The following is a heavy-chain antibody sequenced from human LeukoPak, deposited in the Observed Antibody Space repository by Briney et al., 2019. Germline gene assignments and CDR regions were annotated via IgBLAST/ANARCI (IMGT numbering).Heavy chain of an antibody. J-gene: IGHJ4*02. Sequence: PGGSLRLSCAASGFTVSSNYMSWVRQAPGKGLEWVSVIYSGGSTYYADSVKGRFTISRDNSKNTLYLQMNSLRAEDTAVYYCASGKYYYDSSGYFDYWAREPWSPSPQ. D-gene: IGHD3-22*01. CDR2: IYSGGST. V-gene: IGHV3-66*01. CDR1: GFTVSSNY. CDR3: ASGKYYYDSSGYFDY.